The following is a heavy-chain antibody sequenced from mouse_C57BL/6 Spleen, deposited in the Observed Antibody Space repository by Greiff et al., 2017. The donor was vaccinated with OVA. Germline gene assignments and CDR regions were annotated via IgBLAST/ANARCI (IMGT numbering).Heavy chain of an antibody. J-gene: IGHJ4*01. V-gene: IGHV1-69*01. CDR2: IDPSDSYT. Sequence: QVQLQQPGAELVMPGASVKLSCKASGYTFTSYWMHWVKQRPGQGLEWIGEIDPSDSYTNYNQKFKGKSTLTVDKSSSTAYMQLSSLTSEDSAVYYCARGMLLDAMDYWGQGTSVTVAS. CDR3: ARGMLLDAMDY. D-gene: IGHD1-1*01. CDR1: GYTFTSYW.